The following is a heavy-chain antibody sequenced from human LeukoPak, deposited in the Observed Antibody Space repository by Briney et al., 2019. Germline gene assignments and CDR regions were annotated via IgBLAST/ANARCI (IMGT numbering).Heavy chain of an antibody. V-gene: IGHV4-59*01. Sequence: SGPTLVKPSETLSLTCTVSGASISSYYWSWIRQPPGMGLEWIGYIDYSGSTNYTPSLKSRVTISVDTSKNQFSLKLSSVTAADTALYYCAREAWVSGDSKYRYYGIDVWGQGTTVTVSS. CDR2: IDYSGST. D-gene: IGHD4-17*01. CDR1: GASISSYY. CDR3: AREAWVSGDSKYRYYGIDV. J-gene: IGHJ6*02.